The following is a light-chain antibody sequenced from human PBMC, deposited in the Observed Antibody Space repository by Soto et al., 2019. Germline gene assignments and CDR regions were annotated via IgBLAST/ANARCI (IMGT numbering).Light chain of an antibody. V-gene: IGKV3-20*01. CDR3: QQSSSHPYT. J-gene: IGKJ2*01. CDR1: QSVSSSY. Sequence: EIVLTQSPGTLSLSPGERATLSCRASQSVSSSYLAWYQQKPGQAPRLLIYGASSRATGIPDRFSGSGSGTDFTLTISSLQPEDFATYYCQQSSSHPYTFGPGTNLEI. CDR2: GAS.